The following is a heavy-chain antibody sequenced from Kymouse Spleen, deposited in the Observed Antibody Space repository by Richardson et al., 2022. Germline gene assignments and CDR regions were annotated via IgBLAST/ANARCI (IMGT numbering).Heavy chain of an antibody. J-gene: IGHJ6*02. D-gene: IGHD3-10*01. V-gene: IGHV4-34*01. Sequence: QVQLQQWGAGLLKPSETLSLTCAVYGGSFSGYYWSWIRQPPGKGLEWIGEINHSGSTNYNPSLKSRVTISVDTSKNQFSLKLSSVTAADTAVYYCAREGITMVRGVRRYYYYYGMDVWGQGTTVTVSS. CDR1: GGSFSGYY. CDR2: INHSGST. CDR3: AREGITMVRGVRRYYYYYGMDV.